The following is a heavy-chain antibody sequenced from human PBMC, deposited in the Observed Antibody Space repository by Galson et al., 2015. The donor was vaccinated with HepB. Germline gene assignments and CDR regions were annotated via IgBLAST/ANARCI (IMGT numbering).Heavy chain of an antibody. D-gene: IGHD3-16*01. CDR2: ISYEGTNK. CDR1: GFTFSNFA. CDR3: ARGEPVRIQVDRGQYYYGMDV. V-gene: IGHV3-30*01. J-gene: IGHJ6*02. Sequence: SLRLSCAASGFTFSNFAMNWVRQAPGKGLEWVAVISYEGTNKYYADSVRGRFTVSRDNSKNTLYLQMNSLRAEDTAVYYCARGEPVRIQVDRGQYYYGMDVWGQGTTVTVSS.